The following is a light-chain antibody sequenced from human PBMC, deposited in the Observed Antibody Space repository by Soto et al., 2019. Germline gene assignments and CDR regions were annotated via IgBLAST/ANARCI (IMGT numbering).Light chain of an antibody. V-gene: IGKV3-20*01. Sequence: ETVLTQSPGTLSLSPGERVTLCCRSGQSAPSSNLAWYQQKPGQAPRLLIYGASSRATGIPDRFSGSGSGTDFTLTVSRLEPEDSAVYYCQQYGSSPTWTFGQGTKVDIK. J-gene: IGKJ1*01. CDR1: QSAPSSN. CDR3: QQYGSSPTWT. CDR2: GAS.